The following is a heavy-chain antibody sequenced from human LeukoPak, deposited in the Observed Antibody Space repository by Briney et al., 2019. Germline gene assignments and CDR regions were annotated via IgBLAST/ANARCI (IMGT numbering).Heavy chain of an antibody. CDR1: GFTFSSYS. J-gene: IGHJ4*02. CDR3: ARDPGVPAAPLDY. CDR2: ISSSSSYI. D-gene: IGHD2-2*01. V-gene: IGHV3-21*01. Sequence: GGSLRLSCAASGFTFSSYSMNWVRQAPGKGLEWVSSISSSSSYIYYADSVKGRFTISRDNANNSLHLQMNSLRVEDTAVYFCARDPGVPAAPLDYWGQGTLVAVSS.